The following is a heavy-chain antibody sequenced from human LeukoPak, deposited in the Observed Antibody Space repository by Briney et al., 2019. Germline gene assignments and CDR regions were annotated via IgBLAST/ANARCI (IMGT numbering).Heavy chain of an antibody. V-gene: IGHV1-2*02. CDR2: INPNSGGT. CDR3: ARDIAAAGLYYYYGMDV. J-gene: IGHJ6*02. CDR1: GYTFTGYY. D-gene: IGHD6-13*01. Sequence: ASVKVSCKASGYTFTGYYMHWVRQAPGQGLEWMGWINPNSGGTSYAQKFQGRVTMTRDTSISTAYMELSRLRSDDTAVYYCARDIAAAGLYYYYGMDVWGQGTTVTVAS.